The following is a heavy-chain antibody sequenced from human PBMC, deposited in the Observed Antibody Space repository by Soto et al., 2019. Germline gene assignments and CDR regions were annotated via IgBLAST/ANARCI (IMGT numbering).Heavy chain of an antibody. D-gene: IGHD3-10*01. CDR3: ARGYFDSGHGYDL. CDR1: GHLFNNHW. CDR2: IFTRDSET. J-gene: IGHJ5*02. V-gene: IGHV5-51*01. Sequence: PGESLKISFKVPGHLFNNHWIGWVRQTPGKGLEWMGLIFTRDSETKTSPSFQGHVSFSVDNSINTVYLQWTSLKTTDTGIYFCARGYFDSGHGYDLWGQGTLVTVSS.